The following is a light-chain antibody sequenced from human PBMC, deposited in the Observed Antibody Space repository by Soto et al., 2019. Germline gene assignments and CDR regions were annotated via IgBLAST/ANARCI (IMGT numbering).Light chain of an antibody. CDR2: LGS. V-gene: IGKV2-28*01. CDR1: QSLLHSNGNIY. CDR3: MQAIQAPRT. Sequence: DIVLTQSPLSLPVTPGEPASISCRSSQSLLHSNGNIYLDWYLQKPGQSPQLLIYLGSIRASGVPDRFSGSGAGEDFTLKSTRGEAGDVGVYYCMQAIQAPRTFGLGTKVEI. J-gene: IGKJ1*01.